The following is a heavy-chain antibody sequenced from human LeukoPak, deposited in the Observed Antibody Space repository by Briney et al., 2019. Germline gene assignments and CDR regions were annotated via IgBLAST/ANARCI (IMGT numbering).Heavy chain of an antibody. CDR2: IYSGGST. J-gene: IGHJ4*02. D-gene: IGHD3-22*01. Sequence: GGSLRLSCAASGFTVSSNYMSWVRRAPGKGLEWVSVIYSGGSTYCADSVKGRFTISRGNSKNTLYLQMNSLRAEDTAVYYCARDLLDYYDSSGYYNDYWGQGTLVTVSS. CDR1: GFTVSSNY. CDR3: ARDLLDYYDSSGYYNDY. V-gene: IGHV3-66*01.